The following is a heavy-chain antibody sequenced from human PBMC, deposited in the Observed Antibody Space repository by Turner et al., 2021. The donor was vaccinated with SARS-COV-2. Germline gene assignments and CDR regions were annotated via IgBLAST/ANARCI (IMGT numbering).Heavy chain of an antibody. V-gene: IGHV4-59*08. J-gene: IGHJ4*02. D-gene: IGHD4-17*01. CDR1: GGSISSYY. CDR2: IYYSGSA. Sequence: QVQLQESGPGLLKPSETLSLTCTVSGGSISSYYWSWVRQPPGKGLEWIGYIYYSGSARYNPSLKSRVTISVDTSKNQFSLKLSSVTAADTAVYYCARQQTTVTALDYWGQGTLVTVSS. CDR3: ARQQTTVTALDY.